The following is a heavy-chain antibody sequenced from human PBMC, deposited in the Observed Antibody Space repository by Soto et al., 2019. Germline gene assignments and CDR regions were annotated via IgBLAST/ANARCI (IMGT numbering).Heavy chain of an antibody. V-gene: IGHV3-74*01. CDR1: GFTLSRYW. CDR3: ARAGGQYCTTTSCYTFFDY. J-gene: IGHJ4*02. D-gene: IGHD2-2*02. Sequence: EVQLVESGGNLVQPGGSLRLSCAASGFTLSRYWMHWVRQAPGKGLVWVSRINSDGSSTNYADSVKGRFLISRDNAKNTLYLQMDSLRAEDTAVYYCARAGGQYCTTTSCYTFFDYWGQGILVTVSS. CDR2: INSDGSST.